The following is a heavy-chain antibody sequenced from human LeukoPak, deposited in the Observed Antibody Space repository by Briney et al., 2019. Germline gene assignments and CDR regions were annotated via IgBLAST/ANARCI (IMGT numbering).Heavy chain of an antibody. J-gene: IGHJ5*02. CDR2: IYTSGST. Sequence: SETLSLTCTVSGGSISGYYWSWIRQPAGKGLEWIGRIYTSGSTNYNPSLKSRVTMSVDTSKNQFSLKLSSVTAADTAVYYCARIRYCSSTSCYAGVHWFDPWGQGTLVTVSS. D-gene: IGHD2-2*01. CDR1: GGSISGYY. V-gene: IGHV4-4*07. CDR3: ARIRYCSSTSCYAGVHWFDP.